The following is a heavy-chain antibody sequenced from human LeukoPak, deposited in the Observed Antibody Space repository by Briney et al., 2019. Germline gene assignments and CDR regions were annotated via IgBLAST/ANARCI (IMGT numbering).Heavy chain of an antibody. Sequence: SETLSLTCTVSGGSISSHYWSWIRQPPGKGLEWIGYIYYSGNTNYNPSLKSRVTISVDTSKNQFPLKLSSVTAADTAVYYCAREYDSSGYYQNYYYYYMDVWGKGTTVTVSS. D-gene: IGHD3-22*01. CDR2: IYYSGNT. V-gene: IGHV4-59*11. J-gene: IGHJ6*03. CDR3: AREYDSSGYYQNYYYYYMDV. CDR1: GGSISSHY.